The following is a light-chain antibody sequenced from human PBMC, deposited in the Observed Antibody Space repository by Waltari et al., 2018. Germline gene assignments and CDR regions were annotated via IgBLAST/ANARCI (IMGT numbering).Light chain of an antibody. CDR1: QSISSY. J-gene: IGKJ2*01. Sequence: DIVMTQSPSSLSASVGDRVTISFRASQSISSYLNWYQQKPGKAPKLLIYAASSLQSGVPSRFSGSGSGTDFTLTISSLQPEDFATYYCQQSYSTPHTFGQGTKLEIK. CDR2: AAS. CDR3: QQSYSTPHT. V-gene: IGKV1-39*01.